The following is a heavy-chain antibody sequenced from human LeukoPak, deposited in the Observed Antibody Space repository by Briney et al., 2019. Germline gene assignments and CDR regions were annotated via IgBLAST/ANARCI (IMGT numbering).Heavy chain of an antibody. V-gene: IGHV3-11*04. J-gene: IGHJ3*02. CDR1: GFTFSDYY. CDR2: ISSSVTTI. D-gene: IGHD1-26*01. CDR3: ASPPLAGGDAFDI. Sequence: GGSLRLSCAASGFTFSDYYMSCIRQSPGKGLECVSYISSSVTTIYYAHSVKGRFTISRDNEKNSLYLQMHSLRAEDTAVYYCASPPLAGGDAFDIWGQGTMVTVSS.